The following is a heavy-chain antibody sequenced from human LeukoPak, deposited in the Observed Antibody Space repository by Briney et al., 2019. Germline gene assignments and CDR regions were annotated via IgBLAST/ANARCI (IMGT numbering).Heavy chain of an antibody. CDR2: IKQDGTEK. CDR1: GFTFSSYW. J-gene: IGHJ4*02. V-gene: IGHV3-7*01. D-gene: IGHD4-11*01. Sequence: GGSLRLSCAASGFTFSSYWMNWVRQAPGKGLEWVANIKQDGTEKYYVDSVKGRFPISRDNAKNSLYLQMNSLRAEDAAVYFCARSDTVTPDYWGQGTLVTVSS. CDR3: ARSDTVTPDY.